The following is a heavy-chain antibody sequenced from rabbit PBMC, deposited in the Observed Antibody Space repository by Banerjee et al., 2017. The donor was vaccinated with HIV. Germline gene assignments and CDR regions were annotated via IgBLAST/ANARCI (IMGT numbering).Heavy chain of an antibody. CDR1: GFSFSGNYW. Sequence: QEQLEESGGDLVKPEGSLTLTCTASGFSFSGNYWICWVRQAPGKGLEWIACIYAGSSGNTWYANWAKGRFTISKPSSTTVTLQMTSLTAADTATYFCARGDTSSANIAPYYFNLWGPGTLVTVS. D-gene: IGHD1-1*01. CDR3: ARGDTSSANIAPYYFNL. CDR2: IYAGSSGNT. J-gene: IGHJ4*01. V-gene: IGHV1S45*01.